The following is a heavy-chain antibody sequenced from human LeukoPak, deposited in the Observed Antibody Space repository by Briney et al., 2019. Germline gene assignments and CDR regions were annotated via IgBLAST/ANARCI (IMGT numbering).Heavy chain of an antibody. V-gene: IGHV3-48*01. D-gene: IGHD2-15*01. CDR2: ISTSGDTI. CDR1: GFTFSSHS. Sequence: PGGSLRLSCAVSGFTFSSHSMNWVRQAPGKGLEWVSYISTSGDTIYYADSVRDRFIISRDNSKNTLYLQMNSLRAEDTAVYYCASASCSGSSCYSGYFDYWGQGTLVTVPS. CDR3: ASASCSGSSCYSGYFDY. J-gene: IGHJ4*02.